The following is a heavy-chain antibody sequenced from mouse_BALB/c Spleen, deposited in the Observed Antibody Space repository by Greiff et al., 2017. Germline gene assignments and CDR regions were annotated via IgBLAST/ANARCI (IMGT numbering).Heavy chain of an antibody. Sequence: LQQSGAELVKPGASVKLSCTASGFNIKDTYMHWVKQRPEQGLEWIGRIDPANGNTKYDPKFQGKATITADTSSNTAYLQLSSLTSEDTAVYYCAREDYDYDGSWFAYWGQGTLVTVSA. J-gene: IGHJ3*01. CDR2: IDPANGNT. CDR1: GFNIKDTY. D-gene: IGHD2-4*01. CDR3: AREDYDYDGSWFAY. V-gene: IGHV14-3*02.